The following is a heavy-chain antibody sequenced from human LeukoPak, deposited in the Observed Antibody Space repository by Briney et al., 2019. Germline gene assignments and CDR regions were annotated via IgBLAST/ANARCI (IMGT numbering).Heavy chain of an antibody. J-gene: IGHJ4*02. CDR2: INHSGST. CDR1: GGSFSGYY. Sequence: SETLSLTCAVYGGSFSGYYWSWIRQPPGKGLEWIGEINHSGSTNYNPSLKSRVTISVDTSKNQFSLKLSSVTAADTAVYYCARGGYCSGGSCYYFDYWGQGTLVTVSS. V-gene: IGHV4-34*01. CDR3: ARGGYCSGGSCYYFDY. D-gene: IGHD2-15*01.